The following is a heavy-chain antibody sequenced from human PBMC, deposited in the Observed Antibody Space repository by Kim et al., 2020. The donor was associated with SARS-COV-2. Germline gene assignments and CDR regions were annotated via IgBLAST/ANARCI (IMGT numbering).Heavy chain of an antibody. D-gene: IGHD2-2*01. V-gene: IGHV1-2*02. CDR3: ARDFKGTSNWEFDY. CDR2: IYSKTGET. Sequence: ASVKVSCKASGYTFTDYVLHWVRQAPGRGLEWLGWIYSKTGETKYTQRFQDRVTLTRDRSISTAYMELSGLGSDDTAVYYCARDFKGTSNWEFDYWGQGTLVTVSP. CDR1: GYTFTDYV. J-gene: IGHJ4*02.